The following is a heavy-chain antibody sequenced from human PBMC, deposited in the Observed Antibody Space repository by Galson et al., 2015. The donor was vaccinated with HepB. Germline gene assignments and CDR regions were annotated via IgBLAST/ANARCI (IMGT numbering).Heavy chain of an antibody. D-gene: IGHD2-2*02. CDR2: IIPIFGTA. J-gene: IGHJ6*02. CDR1: GGTFSSYA. CDR3: ARADLGYCSSTSCYSRGVYYYYYGMDV. Sequence: SVKVSCKASGGTFSSYAISWVRQAPGQGLEWMGGIIPIFGTANYAQKFQGRVTITADESTSTAYMELSSLRSEDTAVYYCARADLGYCSSTSCYSRGVYYYYYGMDVWGQGTTVTVSS. V-gene: IGHV1-69*13.